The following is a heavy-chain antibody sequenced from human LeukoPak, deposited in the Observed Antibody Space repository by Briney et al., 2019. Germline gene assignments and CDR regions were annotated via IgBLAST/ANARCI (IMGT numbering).Heavy chain of an antibody. D-gene: IGHD1-26*01. J-gene: IGHJ4*02. V-gene: IGHV3-15*01. CDR2: IKSKTDGGTT. CDR1: GFTFSNAW. Sequence: PGGSLRLSCAASGFTFSNAWMSWVRQAPGKGLEWVGRIKSKTDGGTTDYAAPVKGRFTISRDDSKTTLYLQMNSLKTEDTAVYYCTTTLLVGLVYFDYWGQGTLVTVSS. CDR3: TTTLLVGLVYFDY.